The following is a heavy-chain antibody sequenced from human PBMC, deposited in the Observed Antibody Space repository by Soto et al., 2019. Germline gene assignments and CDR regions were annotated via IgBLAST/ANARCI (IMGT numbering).Heavy chain of an antibody. D-gene: IGHD2-2*02. Sequence: ASVKVCCKTSGYTFTDYSMNWVRQAPGQRLEWMGWINTHNGHTQYSPRFDDRVTMTTDPSTSTAYMELKGLRSDDTAVYYCARTDTWAYWGHGTLVTVSS. CDR2: INTHNGHT. V-gene: IGHV1-18*04. CDR1: GYTFTDYS. CDR3: ARTDTWAY. J-gene: IGHJ4*01.